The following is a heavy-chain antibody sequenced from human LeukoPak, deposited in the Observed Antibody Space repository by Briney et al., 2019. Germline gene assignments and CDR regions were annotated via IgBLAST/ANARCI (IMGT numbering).Heavy chain of an antibody. CDR3: ARSSGRSETTSYFDY. Sequence: PSETLSLTCTVSGGSISSYYWSWIRQPPGKGLEWIGYIYYSGSTNCNPSLKSRVTITVDTSKNQFSLKLSSVTAADTAVYYCARSSGRSETTSYFDYWGQGTLVTVSS. V-gene: IGHV4-59*01. CDR1: GGSISSYY. D-gene: IGHD3-10*01. J-gene: IGHJ4*02. CDR2: IYYSGST.